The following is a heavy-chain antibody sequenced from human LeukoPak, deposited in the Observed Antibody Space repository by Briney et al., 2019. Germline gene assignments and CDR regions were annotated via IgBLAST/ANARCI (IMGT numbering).Heavy chain of an antibody. CDR1: GFTFSSYA. V-gene: IGHV3-30*04. Sequence: PGGSLRLSCAASGFTFSSYAMHWVRQAPGKGLEWLAFISYDGSNEYYADSVKGRFTISRDNSKSTLYLQMISLRAEDTAVYNCARTRNRLDYWDQGTLVTVSS. J-gene: IGHJ4*02. D-gene: IGHD1-14*01. CDR3: ARTRNRLDY. CDR2: ISYDGSNE.